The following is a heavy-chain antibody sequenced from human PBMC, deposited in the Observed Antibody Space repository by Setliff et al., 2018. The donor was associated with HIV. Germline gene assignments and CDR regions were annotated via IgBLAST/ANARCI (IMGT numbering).Heavy chain of an antibody. CDR2: IKQDGSEK. V-gene: IGHV3-7*03. D-gene: IGHD6-13*01. CDR3: AASSSWYSPEYFQH. CDR1: GFTFSSYW. Sequence: GGSLRLSCAASGFTFSSYWMSWVRQAPGKGPEWVANIKQDGSEKYYVDSVKGRFTISRDNAKNSLYLQMNSLRAEDTAVYYCAASSSWYSPEYFQHWGQGTLVTVSS. J-gene: IGHJ1*01.